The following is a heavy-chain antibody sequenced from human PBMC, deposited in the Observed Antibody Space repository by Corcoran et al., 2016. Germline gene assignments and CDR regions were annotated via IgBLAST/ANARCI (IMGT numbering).Heavy chain of an antibody. J-gene: IGHJ3*02. CDR1: GFTVSSNY. CDR3: ARGEEASLWSGKGDAFDI. V-gene: IGHV3-53*01. Sequence: EVQLVESGGGLIQPGGSLRLSCAASGFTVSSNYMSWVRQAPGKGLEWVSVIYSGGSTYYADSVMGRFTISRDNSKNTLYLQMNSLRAEDTAVYYCARGEEASLWSGKGDAFDIWGQGTMVTVSS. D-gene: IGHD3-3*01. CDR2: IYSGGST.